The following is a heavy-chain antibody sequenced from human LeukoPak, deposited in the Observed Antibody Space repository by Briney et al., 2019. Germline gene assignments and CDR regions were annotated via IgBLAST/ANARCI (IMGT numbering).Heavy chain of an antibody. D-gene: IGHD6-13*01. CDR1: GFTFGSYG. V-gene: IGHV3-23*01. Sequence: PGGSLRLSCVASGFTFGSYGMSWVRQAPGKGLEWVSAISGSGGSTYYADSVKGRFTISRDNSKNTLYLQMSSLRAEDTAVYYCAKDLMYGAAVVGSYFDYWGQGTLVTVSS. J-gene: IGHJ4*02. CDR2: ISGSGGST. CDR3: AKDLMYGAAVVGSYFDY.